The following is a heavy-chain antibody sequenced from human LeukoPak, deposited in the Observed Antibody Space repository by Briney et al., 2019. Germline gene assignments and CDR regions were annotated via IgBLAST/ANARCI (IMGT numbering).Heavy chain of an antibody. V-gene: IGHV4-59*01. CDR1: GGSISRYY. Sequence: SETLSLTCTVSGGSISRYYWSWIRQPPGKGLEWIGYIYYSGSTNYNPSLKSRVTISVDTSKNQFSLKLSSVTAADTAVYYCARDYGYDFWSGYYPHEYYYYYMDVWGKGTTVTVSS. CDR2: IYYSGST. D-gene: IGHD3-3*01. J-gene: IGHJ6*03. CDR3: ARDYGYDFWSGYYPHEYYYYYMDV.